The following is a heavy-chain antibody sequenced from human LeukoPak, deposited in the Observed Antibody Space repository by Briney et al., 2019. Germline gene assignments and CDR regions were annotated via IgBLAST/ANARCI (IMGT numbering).Heavy chain of an antibody. CDR1: GFTFSIYS. J-gene: IGHJ1*01. V-gene: IGHV3-21*04. CDR2: ISSSGSYI. Sequence: GGSLRLSCAASGFTFSIYSMDWVRQAPGKGLEWVSSISSSGSYIYYADSLKGRFTISRDNAKNSLYLQMNSLRAEDTAVYYCAKDDDWGRYKHWGQGTLITVSS. CDR3: AKDDDWGRYKH. D-gene: IGHD3-16*01.